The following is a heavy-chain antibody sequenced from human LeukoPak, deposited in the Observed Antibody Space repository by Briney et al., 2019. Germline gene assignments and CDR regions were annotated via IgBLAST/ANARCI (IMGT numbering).Heavy chain of an antibody. CDR2: ISGSSSYI. Sequence: GGSLRLSCAASGFTFSSYAMSWVRQAPGKGLEWVSSISGSSSYIYYADSVKGRFTISRDNAKNSLYLQMSSLTDEDTAVYFCAKRGDRSGWSYYFDYWGQGTLLTVSS. J-gene: IGHJ4*02. V-gene: IGHV3-21*04. CDR1: GFTFSSYA. D-gene: IGHD6-19*01. CDR3: AKRGDRSGWSYYFDY.